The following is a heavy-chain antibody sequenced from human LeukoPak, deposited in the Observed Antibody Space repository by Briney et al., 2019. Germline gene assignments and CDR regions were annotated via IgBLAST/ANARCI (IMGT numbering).Heavy chain of an antibody. J-gene: IGHJ4*02. CDR3: ARVICSGGSCRFDY. CDR2: IHTSGST. V-gene: IGHV4-4*07. D-gene: IGHD2-15*01. Sequence: SETLSLTCTVSGGSISSYYWNWIRQPAGKGLEWIGRIHTSGSTNYNPSLKSRVTMSVDTSKNKFSLKLSSVTAADTAVYYCARVICSGGSCRFDYWGQGTLVTVSS. CDR1: GGSISSYY.